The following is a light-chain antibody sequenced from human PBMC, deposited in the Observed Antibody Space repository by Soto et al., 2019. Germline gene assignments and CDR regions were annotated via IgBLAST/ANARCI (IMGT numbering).Light chain of an antibody. CDR3: QQYGSSTWT. J-gene: IGKJ1*01. CDR1: QSVSSSN. V-gene: IGKV3D-20*01. Sequence: EIVLTQSPATLSLSPGERATLSCGASQSVSSSNLAWYQQKPGLAPRLLIYDASSRATGIPDRFSGSGSGTDFTLTISRLEPEDFAVYYCQQYGSSTWTFGQGTKVEIK. CDR2: DAS.